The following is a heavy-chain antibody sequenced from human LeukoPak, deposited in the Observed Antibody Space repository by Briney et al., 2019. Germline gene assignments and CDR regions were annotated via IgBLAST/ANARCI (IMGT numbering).Heavy chain of an antibody. J-gene: IGHJ5*02. Sequence: PSETLSLTCTVSGGSISSGDYYWSWIRQPPGKGLEWIGYIYYSGSTYYNPSLKSRVTISVDTSKNQFSLKLSSVTAADTAVYYCARGHASWGPRGWFDPWGQGTLVTVSS. V-gene: IGHV4-30-4*01. CDR2: IYYSGST. CDR1: GGSISSGDYY. CDR3: ARGHASWGPRGWFDP. D-gene: IGHD3-16*01.